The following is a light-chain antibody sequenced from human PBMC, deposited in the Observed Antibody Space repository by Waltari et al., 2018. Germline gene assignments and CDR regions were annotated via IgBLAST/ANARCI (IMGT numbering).Light chain of an antibody. J-gene: IGKJ4*01. CDR1: QSVSSNY. CDR2: GAS. Sequence: EIVLTQSPGSLSLSPGERATLSCRASQSVSSNYLAWYQQKPGQAPRLLIYGASTRATGIPDRFSGSGSGTDFTLTITRLEPEECAVYYCQQYASSPLTSGGGTKVEIK. V-gene: IGKV3-20*01. CDR3: QQYASSPLT.